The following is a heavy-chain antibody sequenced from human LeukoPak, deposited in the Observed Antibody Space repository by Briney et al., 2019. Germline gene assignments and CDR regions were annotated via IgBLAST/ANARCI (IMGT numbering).Heavy chain of an antibody. D-gene: IGHD1-1*01. Sequence: GASVKVSCKASGYAFSDFGLSWVRQAPGQGLEWMGWISTYNGNTNYAQKLQGRVTMTTDTSTSTAYMELRSLRSDDTAVYYCARNEDRGFTNYYYHGMDVWGQGTTVTVSS. CDR3: ARNEDRGFTNYYYHGMDV. CDR2: ISTYNGNT. V-gene: IGHV1-18*01. J-gene: IGHJ6*02. CDR1: GYAFSDFG.